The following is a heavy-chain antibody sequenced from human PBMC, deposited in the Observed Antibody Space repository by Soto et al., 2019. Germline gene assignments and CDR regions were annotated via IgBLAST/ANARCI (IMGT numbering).Heavy chain of an antibody. J-gene: IGHJ4*02. V-gene: IGHV3-11*01. CDR2: ISSSGSST. Sequence: QVQLVESGGGLVKPGGSLRLSCAASGFTFGDYYMSWIRQAPGKGLEWVSYISSSGSSTYYVDSVRGRFTISRDNAKNPLYLQRDSLGAEAAAVYYCARAASARPADGHWGQGTLGNVSS. D-gene: IGHD6-6*01. CDR1: GFTFGDYY. CDR3: ARAASARPADGH.